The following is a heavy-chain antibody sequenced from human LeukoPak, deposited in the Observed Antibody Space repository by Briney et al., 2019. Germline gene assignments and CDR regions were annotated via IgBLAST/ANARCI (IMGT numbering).Heavy chain of an antibody. Sequence: SETLSLTCTVSGGSISSDYWTWIRQPPGKGLEWIGYIYTSGRTNYNPSLKSRVTISVDTSKNQFSLKLSSVTAADTAVYYCASMVRGANWFDPWGQGTLVTVSS. J-gene: IGHJ5*02. D-gene: IGHD3-10*01. CDR2: IYTSGRT. CDR3: ASMVRGANWFDP. CDR1: GGSISSDY. V-gene: IGHV4-4*08.